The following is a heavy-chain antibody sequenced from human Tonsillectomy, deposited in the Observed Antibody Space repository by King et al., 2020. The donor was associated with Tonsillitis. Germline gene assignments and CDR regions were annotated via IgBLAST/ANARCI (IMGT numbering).Heavy chain of an antibody. J-gene: IGHJ4*02. Sequence: HGQLVQSGAEVKKPGSSVMVSCKTSGGTYTDYAFSWVRQAPGQGLEWMGGIIPSFAPAIYAKKFQGRVTITVDKYTSTTYMKLSSLRSEDTAVYYCARDIGDWGDYWGQGTLVTVSS. CDR2: IIPSFAPA. D-gene: IGHD3-10*01. V-gene: IGHV1-69*06. CDR3: ARDIGDWGDY. CDR1: GGTYTDYA.